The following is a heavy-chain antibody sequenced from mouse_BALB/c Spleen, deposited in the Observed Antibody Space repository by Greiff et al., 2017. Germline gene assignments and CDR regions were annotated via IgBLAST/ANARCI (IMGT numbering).Heavy chain of an antibody. CDR3: ARKGN. J-gene: IGHJ3*01. V-gene: IGHV1-87*01. CDR2: IYPGDGDT. Sequence: QVQLQQSGAELARPGASVKLSCKASGYTFTSYWMQWVKQRPGQGLEWIGAIYPGDGDTRYTQKFKGKATLTADKSSSTAYMQLSSLASEDSAVYYCARKGNWGQGTLVTVSA. CDR1: GYTFTSYW.